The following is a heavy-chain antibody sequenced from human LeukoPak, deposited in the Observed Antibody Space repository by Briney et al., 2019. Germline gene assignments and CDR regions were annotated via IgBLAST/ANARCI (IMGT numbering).Heavy chain of an antibody. J-gene: IGHJ6*03. CDR1: GGSISSGSYY. CDR2: IYTSGST. Sequence: PSETLSLTCTVSGGSISSGSYYWSWIRQPAGKGLEWLGRIYTSGSTNYNPSLKSRVTISVDTSKNQFSLKLSSVTAADTAVYYCARGWNYYDSSGYSLPYYYYMGVWGKGTTVTVSS. D-gene: IGHD3-22*01. V-gene: IGHV4-61*02. CDR3: ARGWNYYDSSGYSLPYYYYMGV.